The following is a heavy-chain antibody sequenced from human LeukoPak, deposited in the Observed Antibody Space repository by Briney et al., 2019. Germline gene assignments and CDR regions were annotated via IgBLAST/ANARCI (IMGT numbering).Heavy chain of an antibody. J-gene: IGHJ4*02. CDR1: VYTFSTYS. CDR2: ISGYSGST. V-gene: IGHV1-18*01. D-gene: IGHD6-19*01. CDR3: ARGHSSGRDYYFDT. Sequence: ASVKVSCKTSVYTFSTYSINWVRQTPGQGLEWMGWISGYSGSTNYAQKLQGRVTMTTDTSTTTAYMELRSLKSDDTAVYYCARGHSSGRDYYFDTWGQGTLVTVSS.